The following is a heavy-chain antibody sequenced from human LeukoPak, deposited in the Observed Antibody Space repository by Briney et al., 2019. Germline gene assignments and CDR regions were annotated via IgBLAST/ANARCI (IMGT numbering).Heavy chain of an antibody. CDR1: GGSISSGGYY. V-gene: IGHV4-31*03. CDR3: ATSLVGATSFDY. D-gene: IGHD1-26*01. Sequence: PSQTLSLTCTVSGGSISSGGYYWSWIRQHPGKGLEWIGYIYYSGSTYYNPSLKSRVTISVDTSKNQFSLKLSSVTAADTAVYYCATSLVGATSFDYWGQGTLVTVSS. CDR2: IYYSGST. J-gene: IGHJ4*02.